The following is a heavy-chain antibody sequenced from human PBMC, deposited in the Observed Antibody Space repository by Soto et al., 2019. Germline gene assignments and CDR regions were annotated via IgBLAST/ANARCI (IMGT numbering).Heavy chain of an antibody. J-gene: IGHJ4*02. Sequence: SETLSLTCTVSGGSIRSSRYYWGWIRQPPGKGLEWIGSIYYSGSTYYNPSLKSRVTISVDTSKNQFSLKLSSVTAADTAVYYCARRSASMVRGATIDYWGQGTLVTVSS. V-gene: IGHV4-39*01. CDR3: ARRSASMVRGATIDY. CDR1: GGSIRSSRYY. D-gene: IGHD3-10*01. CDR2: IYYSGST.